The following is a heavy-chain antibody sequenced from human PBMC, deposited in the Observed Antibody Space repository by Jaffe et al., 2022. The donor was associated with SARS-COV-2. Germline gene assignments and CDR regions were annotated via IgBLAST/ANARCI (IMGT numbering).Heavy chain of an antibody. CDR1: GDSISSYY. CDR2: INYSGST. Sequence: QVQLQQSGPGLVKPSETLSLTCTVSGDSISSYYWSWIRQPPGKRLEWIGYINYSGSTNYNPSLKSRVTMSVDTSKRQISLKLNSVTAADTAVYYCGMYRNGYYEAWGQGTLVIVSS. J-gene: IGHJ5*02. CDR3: GMYRNGYYEA. D-gene: IGHD3-22*01. V-gene: IGHV4-59*01.